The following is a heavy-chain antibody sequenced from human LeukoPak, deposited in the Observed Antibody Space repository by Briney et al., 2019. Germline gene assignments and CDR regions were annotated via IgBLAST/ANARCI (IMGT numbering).Heavy chain of an antibody. CDR3: AREVEVGALNAFDI. V-gene: IGHV4-59*01. J-gene: IGHJ3*02. D-gene: IGHD1-26*01. CDR1: GGSFSGYY. CDR2: IYYSGST. Sequence: SETLSLTCAVYGGSFSGYYWSWIRQPPGKGLEWIGDIYYSGSTNYNPSLKSRVTISVDTSKNQFSLKLSSVTAADTAVYYCAREVEVGALNAFDIWGQGTMVTVSS.